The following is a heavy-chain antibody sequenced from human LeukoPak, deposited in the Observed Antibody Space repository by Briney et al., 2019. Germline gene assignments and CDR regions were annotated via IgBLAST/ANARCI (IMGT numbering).Heavy chain of an antibody. CDR3: AGSSVATSEYFQH. J-gene: IGHJ1*01. D-gene: IGHD5-12*01. V-gene: IGHV3-66*01. CDR1: GFTFSNAW. Sequence: GGSLRLSCAASGFTFSNAWMSWVRQAPGKGLEWVSVIYSGGITYYADSVKGRFTISRDNCKNTLYLQMNSLRAEDTAVYYCAGSSVATSEYFQHWGQGTLVTVSS. CDR2: IYSGGIT.